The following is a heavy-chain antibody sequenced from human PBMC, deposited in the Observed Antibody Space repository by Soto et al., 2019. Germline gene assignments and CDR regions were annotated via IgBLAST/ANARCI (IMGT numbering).Heavy chain of an antibody. CDR3: ARSGVGLLYDASDI. V-gene: IGHV3-33*01. Sequence: GGSLRLSCLASGFTFSSYGMHWVRQAPGKGLEWVALIWYDGSNKYYADSVKGRFTISRDNSKNTLYLQVNRLRAEDTAVYYCARSGVGLLYDASDIWGQGTMVTVSS. J-gene: IGHJ3*02. CDR1: GFTFSSYG. D-gene: IGHD3-3*01. CDR2: IWYDGSNK.